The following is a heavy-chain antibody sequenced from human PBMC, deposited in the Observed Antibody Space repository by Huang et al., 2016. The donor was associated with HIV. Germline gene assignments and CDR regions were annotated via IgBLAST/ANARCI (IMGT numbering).Heavy chain of an antibody. CDR2: VNDRGAT. Sequence: QMQLQQRGAGLLKPSETLSLTCGVSGGSFTGNYLTWIRQAQGKGLAWIGEVNDRGATNYTPSLNGRVTISLDKSNRELSLNLRSVTAADTAVYYCARQWTILEWLLGLDVWGQGTTVIVSS. V-gene: IGHV4-34*02. D-gene: IGHD3-3*01. J-gene: IGHJ6*02. CDR3: ARQWTILEWLLGLDV. CDR1: GGSFTGNY.